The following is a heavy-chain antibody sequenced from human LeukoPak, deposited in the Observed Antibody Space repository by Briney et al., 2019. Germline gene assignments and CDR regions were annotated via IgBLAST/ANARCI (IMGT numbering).Heavy chain of an antibody. CDR3: ARGALTYCGGDCYGNWFDP. V-gene: IGHV1-2*02. CDR2: INPNSGGT. Sequence: ASVTVSCKASGYTFTGYYMHWVRQAPGQGLEWMGWINPNSGGTNYAQKFQGRVTMTRDTSISTAYMELSRLRSDDTAVYYCARGALTYCGGDCYGNWFDPWGQGTLVTVSS. CDR1: GYTFTGYY. D-gene: IGHD2-21*02. J-gene: IGHJ5*02.